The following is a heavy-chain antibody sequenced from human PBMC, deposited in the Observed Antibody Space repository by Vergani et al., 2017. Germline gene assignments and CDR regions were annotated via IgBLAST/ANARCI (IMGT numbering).Heavy chain of an antibody. V-gene: IGHV4-38-2*01. CDR2: IYHSGST. CDR3: ARQGVVAADYYYGMDV. J-gene: IGHJ6*02. D-gene: IGHD2-15*01. CDR1: GYSISSGYY. Sequence: QLQLQESGPGLVKPSETLSLTCAVSGYSISSGYYWGWIRQPPGKGLEWIGSIYHSGSTYYNPSLKSRVTISVDTSKNQFSLKLSSVTAADTAVYYCARQGVVAADYYYGMDVWGQGTTVTVSS.